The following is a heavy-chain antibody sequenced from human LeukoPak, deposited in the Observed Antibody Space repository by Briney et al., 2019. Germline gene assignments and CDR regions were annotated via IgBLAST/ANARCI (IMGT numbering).Heavy chain of an antibody. CDR1: GFTFSSYA. J-gene: IGHJ4*02. V-gene: IGHV3-30*04. D-gene: IGHD3-10*01. Sequence: GGSLRLSCAASGFTFSSYAMLGLREAPGKGLEWVAVISYDGSNKYYADSVKGRFTISRDNSKNTLYLQMNSLSAEDTAVYYCARDSGSFDYWGQGTLVTVSS. CDR2: ISYDGSNK. CDR3: ARDSGSFDY.